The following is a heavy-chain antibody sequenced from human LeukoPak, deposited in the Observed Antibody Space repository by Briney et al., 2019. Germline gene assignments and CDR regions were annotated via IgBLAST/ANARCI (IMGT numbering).Heavy chain of an antibody. CDR3: AAGYYGGSSNNCYPACFDP. D-gene: IGHD2-2*01. CDR1: GGSISSGDYY. CDR2: IYYSGST. V-gene: IGHV4-30-4*02. J-gene: IGHJ5*02. Sequence: SETLSLTCTVSGGSISSGDYYWSWIRQPPGQDLEWIGYIYYSGSTYNNSTLKCRVNISVDRSKNQFSLKLSSVTAVDTAVDYCAAGYYGGSSNNCYPACFDPWGQGPLVIVSS.